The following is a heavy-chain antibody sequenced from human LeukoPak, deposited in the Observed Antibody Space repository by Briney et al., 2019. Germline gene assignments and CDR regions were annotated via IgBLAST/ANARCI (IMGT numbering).Heavy chain of an antibody. D-gene: IGHD4-23*01. CDR1: GFTFNNFG. J-gene: IGHJ4*02. CDR2: IGYEGVHK. CDR3: AKDLHGGYSSDY. V-gene: IGHV3-30*02. Sequence: GGSLRLSCAASGFTFNNFGMRWVRQAPGKGLEWVSFIGYEGVHKYYADSAKGRFTISKDNSKATLYLQMNSLRPEDTAVYYCAKDLHGGYSSDYWGQGTLVTVFS.